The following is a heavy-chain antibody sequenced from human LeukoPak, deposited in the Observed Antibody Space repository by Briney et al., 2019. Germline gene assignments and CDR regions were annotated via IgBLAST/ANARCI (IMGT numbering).Heavy chain of an antibody. CDR3: ARVPTGSPDAFDI. V-gene: IGHV4-34*01. CDR1: GGSFSGYY. CDR2: INHSGST. Sequence: PSETLSLTCAVYGGSFSGYYWSWVRQPPGKGLEWIGEINHSGSTNYNPSLKSRVTISGDTSKNQFSLKLSSVTAADTAVYYCARVPTGSPDAFDIWGQGTMVTVSS. D-gene: IGHD2-15*01. J-gene: IGHJ3*02.